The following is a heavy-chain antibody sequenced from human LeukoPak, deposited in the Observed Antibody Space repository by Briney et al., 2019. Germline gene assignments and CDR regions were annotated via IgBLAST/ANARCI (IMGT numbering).Heavy chain of an antibody. D-gene: IGHD6-6*01. J-gene: IGHJ6*03. CDR1: GGSISSGGYY. CDR2: IYYSGST. V-gene: IGHV4-31*03. Sequence: NPSQTLSLTCTVSGGSISSGGYYWSWIRQHPGKGLEWIGYIYYSGSTYYNPSLKSRVTISVDTSKNQFSLKLSSVTAADTAVYYCARGGPWGAARTYYYYYMDVWGKGTTVTVSS. CDR3: ARGGPWGAARTYYYYYMDV.